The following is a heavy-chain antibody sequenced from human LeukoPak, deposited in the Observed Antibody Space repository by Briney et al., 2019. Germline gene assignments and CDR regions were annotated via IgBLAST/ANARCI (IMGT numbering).Heavy chain of an antibody. CDR1: GFTDYY. J-gene: IGHJ4*02. D-gene: IGHD6-6*01. Sequence: ASVKVSCKASGFTDYYIHWVRQAPGQGLEWMGWINPNSGDTNYAQKFQGRFTMTRDTSISTAYMELSRLISDDTAVYYCASGPSDLGSSSQYWGQGTLVTVSS. CDR2: INPNSGDT. V-gene: IGHV1-2*02. CDR3: ASGPSDLGSSSQY.